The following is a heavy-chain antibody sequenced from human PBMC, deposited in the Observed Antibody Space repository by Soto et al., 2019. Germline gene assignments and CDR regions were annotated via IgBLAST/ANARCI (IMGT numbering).Heavy chain of an antibody. CDR1: GGSVSGYY. D-gene: IGHD7-27*01. Sequence: SEALSLTCAVYGGSVSGYYWSWIRQPPGKGLEWIGEINHSGSTNYNPSLKSRVTISVDTSKNQFSLKLSSVTAADTAVYYCATPGEPVGLNYYYYGMDVWVQGTTVTVSS. V-gene: IGHV4-34*01. CDR3: ATPGEPVGLNYYYYGMDV. CDR2: INHSGST. J-gene: IGHJ6*02.